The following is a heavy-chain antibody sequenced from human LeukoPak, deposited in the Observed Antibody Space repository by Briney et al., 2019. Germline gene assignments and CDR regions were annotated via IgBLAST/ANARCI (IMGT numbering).Heavy chain of an antibody. CDR2: INPSGGST. J-gene: IGHJ6*03. CDR1: GYTFTSYA. Sequence: ASVKVSCKASGYTFTSYAMNWVRQAPGQGLEWMGIINPSGGSTSYAQKFQGRVTMTRDTPTSTVYMELSSLRSEDTAVYYCARDPRTIVVVPAANWRYYYYYMDVWGKGTTVTISS. D-gene: IGHD2-2*01. V-gene: IGHV1-46*01. CDR3: ARDPRTIVVVPAANWRYYYYYMDV.